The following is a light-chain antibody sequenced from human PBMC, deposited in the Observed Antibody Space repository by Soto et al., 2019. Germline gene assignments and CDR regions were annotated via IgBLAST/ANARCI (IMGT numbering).Light chain of an antibody. Sequence: QSALTQPPSASGSPGQSVTISCTGTSSDVGGYNYVSWYRQHPGKAPQLIIYDVNKRPSGVPDRFSGSKSGNTASLTVSGLQAEDEADYFCDALDDSLNGVVFGGGTKVTVL. CDR1: SSDVGGYNY. J-gene: IGLJ2*01. CDR2: DVN. CDR3: DALDDSLNGVV. V-gene: IGLV2-8*01.